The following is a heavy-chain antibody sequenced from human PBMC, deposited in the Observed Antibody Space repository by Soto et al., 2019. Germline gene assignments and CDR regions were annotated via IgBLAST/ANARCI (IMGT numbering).Heavy chain of an antibody. D-gene: IGHD2-15*01. CDR1: GYTFTSYD. J-gene: IGHJ6*02. V-gene: IGHV1-8*01. CDR2: MNPNSGNT. CDR3: ARAAVVVVAATNYYYYGMDV. Sequence: GASVKVSCKASGYTFTSYDINWVRQATGQGLELMGWMNPNSGNTGYAQKFQGRVTMTRNTSISTAYMELSSLRSEDTAVYYCARAAVVVVAATNYYYYGMDVWGQGTTVTVSS.